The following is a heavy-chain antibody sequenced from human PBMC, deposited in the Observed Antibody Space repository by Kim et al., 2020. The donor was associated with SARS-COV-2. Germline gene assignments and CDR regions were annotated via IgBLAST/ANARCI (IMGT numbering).Heavy chain of an antibody. J-gene: IGHJ6*03. CDR2: INHSGST. CDR1: GGSFSGYY. V-gene: IGHV4-34*01. CDR3: ARGVFVSDFWSGYPYYYYYMDV. D-gene: IGHD3-3*01. Sequence: SETLSLTCAVYGGSFSGYYWSWIRQPPGKGLEWIGEINHSGSTNYNPSLKSRVTISVDTSKNQFSLKLSSVTAADTAVYYCARGVFVSDFWSGYPYYYYYMDVWGKGTTVTVSS.